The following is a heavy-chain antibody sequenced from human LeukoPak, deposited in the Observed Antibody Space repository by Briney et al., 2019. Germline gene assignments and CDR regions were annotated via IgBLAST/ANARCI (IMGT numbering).Heavy chain of an antibody. CDR1: GGSISSYY. CDR2: IYHSGST. Sequence: SETLSLTCTVSGGSISSYYWGWIRQPPGKGLEWIGSIYHSGSTYYNPSLKSRVTISVDTSKNQFSLKLSSVTAADTAVYYCARDPHYYGSGSYYNWGQGTLVTVSS. V-gene: IGHV4-39*07. J-gene: IGHJ4*02. D-gene: IGHD3-10*01. CDR3: ARDPHYYGSGSYYN.